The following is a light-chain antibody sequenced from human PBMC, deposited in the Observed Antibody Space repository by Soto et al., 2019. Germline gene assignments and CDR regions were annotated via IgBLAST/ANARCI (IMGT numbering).Light chain of an antibody. J-gene: IGKJ1*01. Sequence: EIVLTQFPGTLSLSPGESATLSCRASQSVNSNYVAWYQQKPGQAPRLLIYGASSRATGIPDRFSGSGSGTDFTLTISRLEPEDFATYYCQQSYSSPPTFGQGTKVEIK. V-gene: IGKV3-20*01. CDR1: QSVNSNY. CDR2: GAS. CDR3: QQSYSSPPT.